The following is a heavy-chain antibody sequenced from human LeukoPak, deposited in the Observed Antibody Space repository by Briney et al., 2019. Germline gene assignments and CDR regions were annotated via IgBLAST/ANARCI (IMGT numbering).Heavy chain of an antibody. CDR1: GYTFTGYY. Sequence: ASVKVSCKASGYTFTGYYMHWVRQAPGQGLEWMGWINPNSGGTNYAQKFQGRVTMTRDTSICTAYMELSRLRSDDTAVYYCARVRAVAGPDAFDIWGQGTMVTVSS. J-gene: IGHJ3*02. V-gene: IGHV1-2*02. D-gene: IGHD6-19*01. CDR3: ARVRAVAGPDAFDI. CDR2: INPNSGGT.